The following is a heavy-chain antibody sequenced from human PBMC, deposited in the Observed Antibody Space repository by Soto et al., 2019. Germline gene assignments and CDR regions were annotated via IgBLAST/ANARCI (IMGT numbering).Heavy chain of an antibody. D-gene: IGHD6-6*01. V-gene: IGHV3-9*01. CDR3: AKALSGRSSSPIDY. J-gene: IGHJ4*02. CDR2: ITWNSGYI. Sequence: PGVSLRLSCAASGCTFDDYAMHWVRQAPGKGLEWVSYITWNSGYIGYADSVNGRFTISRDNANNSLYLQMNSLKPEDTAFYYCAKALSGRSSSPIDYWGEGTLVSVSS. CDR1: GCTFDDYA.